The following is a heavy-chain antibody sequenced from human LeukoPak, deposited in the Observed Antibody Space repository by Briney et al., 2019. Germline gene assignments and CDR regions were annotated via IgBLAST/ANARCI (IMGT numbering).Heavy chain of an antibody. CDR1: GYTFTSYI. J-gene: IGHJ4*02. D-gene: IGHD6-19*01. CDR3: ARAYSSGWKRDY. V-gene: IGHV1-8*02. CDR2: MNPNSGNT. Sequence: GASVKVSCKASGYTFTSYIISWVRQAPGQGLEWMGWMNPNSGNTGYAQKFQGRVTMTRNTSISTAYMELSSLRSEDTAVYYCARAYSSGWKRDYWGQGTLVTVSS.